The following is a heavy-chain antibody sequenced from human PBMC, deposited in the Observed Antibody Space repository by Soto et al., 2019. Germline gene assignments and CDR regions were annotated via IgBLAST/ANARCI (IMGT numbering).Heavy chain of an antibody. D-gene: IGHD6-19*01. V-gene: IGHV3-23*01. J-gene: IGHJ4*02. CDR2: ISGSGGST. CDR1: GFTFSNYA. CDR3: AKEPSIAVTADFDY. Sequence: PGGSLRLSCAVSGFTFSNYAMSWVRQAPGKGLEWVSGISGSGGSTYYADSVKGRFTISRDNSKKTLYLQMNSLRAEDTAVYYCAKEPSIAVTADFDYWGQGTLVTVSS.